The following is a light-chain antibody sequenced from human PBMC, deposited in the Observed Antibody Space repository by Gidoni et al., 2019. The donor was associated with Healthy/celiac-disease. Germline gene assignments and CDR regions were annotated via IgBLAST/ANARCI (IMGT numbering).Light chain of an antibody. CDR1: QDISND. CDR3: QQYDNLPLT. Sequence: DIQMTQSPSSLSASVGDRVTITCQASQDISNDLNWYQQKPGKAPKLLIYDASNLETGVPSRVSGSGSGTDFTFTISSLQPEDIATYYCQQYDNLPLTFXGXTKVEIK. CDR2: DAS. J-gene: IGKJ4*01. V-gene: IGKV1-33*01.